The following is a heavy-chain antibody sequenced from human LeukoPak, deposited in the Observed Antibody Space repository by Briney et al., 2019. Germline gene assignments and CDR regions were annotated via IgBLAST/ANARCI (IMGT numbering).Heavy chain of an antibody. CDR2: VDHTGST. Sequence: SETLSLTCTVSDDSITMYYWTWIRQPPGKGLEWIGYVDHTGSTKFNPSLNGRASISRDTSNNFFSLRLRSVTAADTAVYFCARGRVSSSTWYSTYYYFFYMDFGGKETAVTVSS. J-gene: IGHJ6*03. D-gene: IGHD4-11*01. V-gene: IGHV4-59*01. CDR1: DDSITMYY. CDR3: ARGRVSSSTWYSTYYYFFYMDF.